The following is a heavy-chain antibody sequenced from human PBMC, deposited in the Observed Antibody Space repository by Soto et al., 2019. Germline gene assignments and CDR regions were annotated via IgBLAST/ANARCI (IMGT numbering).Heavy chain of an antibody. CDR2: IIPIFGTA. V-gene: IGHV1-69*13. D-gene: IGHD2-2*01. J-gene: IGHJ6*02. Sequence: GASVKVSCKASGGTFSSYAISWVRQAPGQGLEWMGGIIPIFGTANYAQKFQGRVTITADESTSTAYMELSSLRSEDTAVYYCAGYCSSTSCRKPYYYYGMDVWGQGTTVTVSS. CDR1: GGTFSSYA. CDR3: AGYCSSTSCRKPYYYYGMDV.